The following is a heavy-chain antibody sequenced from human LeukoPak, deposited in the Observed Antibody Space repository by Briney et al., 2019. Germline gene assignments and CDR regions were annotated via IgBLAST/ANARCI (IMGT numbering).Heavy chain of an antibody. CDR1: GFTFSSYA. CDR3: ASLYSSGWRSLDY. Sequence: PGGSLRLSCAASGFTFSSYAMSWVRQAPGKGLEWVSAISGSGGSTYYADSVKGRFTISRDNAKNSLYLQMNSLRAEDTAVYYCASLYSSGWRSLDYWGQGTLVTVSS. J-gene: IGHJ4*02. V-gene: IGHV3-23*01. D-gene: IGHD6-19*01. CDR2: ISGSGGST.